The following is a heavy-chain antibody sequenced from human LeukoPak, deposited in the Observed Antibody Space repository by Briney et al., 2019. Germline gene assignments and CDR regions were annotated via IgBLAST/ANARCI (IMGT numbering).Heavy chain of an antibody. CDR2: IYYSGST. Sequence: SETLSLTCTVSGGSISSSSYYWGWIRQPPGKGLEWIGSIYYSGSTYYNPSLKSRATISVDTSKNQFSLKLSSVTAADTAVYYCARDEYGSGDYYYYYMDVWGKGTTVTVSS. D-gene: IGHD3-10*01. CDR1: GGSISSSSYY. CDR3: ARDEYGSGDYYYYYMDV. V-gene: IGHV4-39*07. J-gene: IGHJ6*03.